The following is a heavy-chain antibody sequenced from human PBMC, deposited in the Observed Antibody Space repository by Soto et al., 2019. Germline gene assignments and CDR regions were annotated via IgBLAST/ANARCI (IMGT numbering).Heavy chain of an antibody. J-gene: IGHJ6*02. Sequence: QVQLVQSGAEVKKPGASVKVSCKASGYTFTGYYMHWVRQAPGQGLEWMGWINPNSGGTHYAQKLQGRVTMTRDTSISTAYMELSRLRSDDTAVYYCERDDGYSYGYYYYYGMDVWGQGTTVTVSS. CDR3: ERDDGYSYGYYYYYGMDV. D-gene: IGHD5-18*01. V-gene: IGHV1-2*02. CDR1: GYTFTGYY. CDR2: INPNSGGT.